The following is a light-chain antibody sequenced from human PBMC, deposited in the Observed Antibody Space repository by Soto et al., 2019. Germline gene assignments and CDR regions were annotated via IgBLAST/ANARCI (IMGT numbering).Light chain of an antibody. Sequence: QSALTQPASVSGSPGQSITISCTGTSGDVGGFNYVSWYQQYPGKAPKLIFSDVTNRPSGVSSRFSASKSGNTASLTISGLQAEDQADYYCSSFTSSTTLEFGGGTKLTVL. V-gene: IGLV2-14*01. CDR2: DVT. CDR3: SSFTSSTTLE. J-gene: IGLJ2*01. CDR1: SGDVGGFNY.